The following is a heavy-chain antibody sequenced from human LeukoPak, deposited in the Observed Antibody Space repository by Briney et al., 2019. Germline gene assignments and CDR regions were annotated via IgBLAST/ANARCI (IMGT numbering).Heavy chain of an antibody. D-gene: IGHD2-15*01. J-gene: IGHJ4*02. Sequence: ASVKVSCKASGYTFTSYGISWVPQAPGQGLEGMGWISAYNGNTNYAQKLQGTVTMTTDTSTSTAYMELRSLRSDDPAVYYCARHQPTTHSAIDYWGQGTLVTVSS. CDR2: ISAYNGNT. CDR3: ARHQPTTHSAIDY. CDR1: GYTFTSYG. V-gene: IGHV1-18*01.